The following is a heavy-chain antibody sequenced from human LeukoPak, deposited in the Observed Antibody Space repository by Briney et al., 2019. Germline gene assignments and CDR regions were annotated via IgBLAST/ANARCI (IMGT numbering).Heavy chain of an antibody. J-gene: IGHJ4*02. CDR1: GGSNSSYY. CDR3: ARQEQQLDYYFDY. D-gene: IGHD6-13*01. Sequence: SETLFLTCNVSGGSNSSYYWSWIRQPPGEGLEWIGYIYYSGSTNYNPSLKSRVTISVDTSKNQFSLKLSSVTAADTAVYYCARQEQQLDYYFDYWGQGTLVTVSS. CDR2: IYYSGST. V-gene: IGHV4-59*08.